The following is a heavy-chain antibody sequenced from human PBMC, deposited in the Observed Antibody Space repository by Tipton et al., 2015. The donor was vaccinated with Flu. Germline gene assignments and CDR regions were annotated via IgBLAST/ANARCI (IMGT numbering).Heavy chain of an antibody. CDR3: ASSGFGKGDF. CDR2: THASGST. Sequence: TLSLTCEVSGDSISSDFYWGWVRQFPGKGLEWIGRTHASGSTNYNPSLKSRVTMSIDTSKNQFSLRLSPVTAADTAVYYCASSGFGKGDFWGQGTLVTVSS. CDR1: GDSISSDFY. V-gene: IGHV4-38-2*01. D-gene: IGHD3-10*01. J-gene: IGHJ4*02.